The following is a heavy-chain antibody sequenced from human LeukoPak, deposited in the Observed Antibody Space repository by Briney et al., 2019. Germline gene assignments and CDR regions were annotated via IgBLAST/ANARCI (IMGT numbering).Heavy chain of an antibody. CDR2: IYYSGST. J-gene: IGHJ4*02. CDR1: GGSISSYY. V-gene: IGHV4-59*08. D-gene: IGHD6-6*01. CDR3: ARHRRPYSSSRPFDY. Sequence: SETLSLTCTVSGGSISSYYWSWIRQPPGKGLEWIGYIYYSGSTNYNPSLKSRVTISVDTSKNQFSLKLSSVTAADMAVYYCARHRRPYSSSRPFDYWGQGTLVTVSS.